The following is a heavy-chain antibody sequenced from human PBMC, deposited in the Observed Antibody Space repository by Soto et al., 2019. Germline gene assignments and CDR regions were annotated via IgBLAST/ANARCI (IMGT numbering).Heavy chain of an antibody. J-gene: IGHJ5*02. D-gene: IGHD2-2*01. CDR1: GDSVSSGDYY. CDR3: ARDATERRPRYCPSTSCYGLDH. Sequence: SETLSLTCTVSGDSVSSGDYYWNWIRQHPGKGLEWIGNIFYSGTTDYNPSLKSRVVISLDMSKNQLSLKLSSVTAADTAMYYCARDATERRPRYCPSTSCYGLDHWGQGTLVT. CDR2: IFYSGTT. V-gene: IGHV4-31*03.